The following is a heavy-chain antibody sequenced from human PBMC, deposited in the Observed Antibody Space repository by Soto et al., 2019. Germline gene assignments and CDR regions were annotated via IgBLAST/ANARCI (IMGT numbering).Heavy chain of an antibody. CDR1: GFSFDDFV. CDR3: AKGVATAVPALDY. CDR2: VSWNSGAK. J-gene: IGHJ4*02. V-gene: IGHV3-9*01. D-gene: IGHD2-21*02. Sequence: EVQLVESGGGLVQPGRSLRLSCVASGFSFDDFVMNWVRQRPGKGLEWVSSVSWNSGAKLYAYSVKGRFAISRDSAKKSVYLQMNSLRPDDTAFYYCAKGVATAVPALDYWGQGTLVTVSS.